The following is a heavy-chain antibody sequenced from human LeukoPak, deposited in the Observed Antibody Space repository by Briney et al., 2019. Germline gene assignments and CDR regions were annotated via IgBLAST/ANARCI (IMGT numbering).Heavy chain of an antibody. J-gene: IGHJ4*02. D-gene: IGHD1-7*01. Sequence: GGSLRLSCAASGFTFGSYAMHWVRQAPGKGLEWVAVISKDGSDKYYPGSVRGRFTISRDNSKNTIYLQMDSLRAEDTAIYYCARDYWWNYDYWGQGTLATVSS. CDR3: ARDYWWNYDY. CDR2: ISKDGSDK. CDR1: GFTFGSYA. V-gene: IGHV3-30-3*01.